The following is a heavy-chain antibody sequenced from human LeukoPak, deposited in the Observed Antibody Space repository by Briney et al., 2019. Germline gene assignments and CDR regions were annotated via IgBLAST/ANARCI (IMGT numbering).Heavy chain of an antibody. J-gene: IGHJ4*03. V-gene: IGHV2-5*01. Sequence: SGPTLVKPTQTLTLTCTFSGLSFSTSGVGVGWIRQPPGKALEWLALIYRYDDKRYSPSLQSRLTITEDSSKNQVVLTMTNMGPVDTATYYCAHRRPVTAPGGYFDFWGQGTLVTVSS. CDR1: GLSFSTSGVG. CDR3: AHRRPVTAPGGYFDF. CDR2: IYRYDDK. D-gene: IGHD2-21*02.